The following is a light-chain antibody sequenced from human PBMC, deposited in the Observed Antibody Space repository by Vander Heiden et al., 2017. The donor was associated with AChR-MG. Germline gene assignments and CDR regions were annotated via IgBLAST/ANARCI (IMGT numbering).Light chain of an antibody. V-gene: IGKV1-5*03. CDR3: LQDNSYPVT. CDR2: KAS. CDR1: QSIGSW. J-gene: IGKJ5*01. Sequence: DIQMTQSPSTLSASVGDRVTVTCRASQSIGSWLAWYQQKPVKAPNLLIYKASILESGVPSRFSGTESGTEFTLTISSLQPDDFATYYCLQDNSYPVTFGQGTRLEIK.